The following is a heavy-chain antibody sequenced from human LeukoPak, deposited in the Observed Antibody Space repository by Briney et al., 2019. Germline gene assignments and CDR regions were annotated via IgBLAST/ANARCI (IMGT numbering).Heavy chain of an antibody. CDR3: ARVLLWFGEPYYFDY. Sequence: SLRLSCAASGFTFDDYAMHWVRQAPGKGLEWVSGISWNSGSIGYADSVKGRFTISRDNAKNSLYLQMNSLRAEDTAVYYCARVLLWFGEPYYFDYWGQGTLVTVSS. V-gene: IGHV3-9*01. CDR2: ISWNSGSI. CDR1: GFTFDDYA. J-gene: IGHJ4*02. D-gene: IGHD3-10*01.